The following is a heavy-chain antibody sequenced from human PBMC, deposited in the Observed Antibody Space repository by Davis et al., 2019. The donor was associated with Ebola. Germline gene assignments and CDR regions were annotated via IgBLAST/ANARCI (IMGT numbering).Heavy chain of an antibody. CDR3: ASWSWEGNWFDP. J-gene: IGHJ5*02. CDR2: INSDGSST. V-gene: IGHV3-74*01. CDR1: GFTFSSYW. D-gene: IGHD1-26*01. Sequence: GESLKISCAASGFTFSSYWMHWVRQAPGKGLVWVSRINSDGSSTSYADSVKGRFTISRDNAKNTLYLQMNSLRAEDTAVYYCASWSWEGNWFDPWGQGTLVTVSS.